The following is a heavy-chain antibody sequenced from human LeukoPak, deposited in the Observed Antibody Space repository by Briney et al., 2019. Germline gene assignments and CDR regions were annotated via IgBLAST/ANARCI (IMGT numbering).Heavy chain of an antibody. Sequence: GGSLRLSYATSGFTFNNYGMRWVRQAPGKGLEWVAFIRYDGSNKYYADSVKGRFTISRDNSKNTLYLQMNSLRAEDTAVYYCAKEGSSGYPNYGLDIWGQGTMVTVSS. J-gene: IGHJ3*02. CDR2: IRYDGSNK. CDR1: GFTFNNYG. D-gene: IGHD3-22*01. CDR3: AKEGSSGYPNYGLDI. V-gene: IGHV3-30*02.